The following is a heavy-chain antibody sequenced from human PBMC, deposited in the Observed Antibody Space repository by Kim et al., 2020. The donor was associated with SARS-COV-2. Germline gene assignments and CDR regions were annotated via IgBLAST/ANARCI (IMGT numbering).Heavy chain of an antibody. J-gene: IGHJ4*02. D-gene: IGHD3-22*01. CDR1: GFTFSSYG. Sequence: GGSLRLSCAASGFTFSSYGMHWVRQAQGKGLEWVAVISYDGSNKYYADSVKGRFTISRDNSKNTLYLQMNSLRAEDTAVYYCAKESYDSRPLGGQGTLVTVSS. CDR3: AKESYDSRPL. V-gene: IGHV3-30*18. CDR2: ISYDGSNK.